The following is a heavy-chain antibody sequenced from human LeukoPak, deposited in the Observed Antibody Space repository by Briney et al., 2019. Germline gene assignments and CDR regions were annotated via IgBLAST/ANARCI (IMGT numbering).Heavy chain of an antibody. J-gene: IGHJ4*02. V-gene: IGHV3-48*03. CDR3: ARDGHWEVTRGHYFDY. D-gene: IGHD4-11*01. CDR2: ISSITI. CDR1: GFTFSTYD. Sequence: GGSLRLSCAASGFTFSTYDMNWFRRAPGKGLEWVSFISSITIYYADSVKGRFTISRDNAKNSLYLQMNSLRAEDTAVYYCARDGHWEVTRGHYFDYWGQGTLVTVSS.